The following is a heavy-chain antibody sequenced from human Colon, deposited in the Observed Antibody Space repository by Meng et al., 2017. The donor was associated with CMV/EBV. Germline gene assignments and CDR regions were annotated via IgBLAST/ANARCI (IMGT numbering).Heavy chain of an antibody. V-gene: IGHV1-2*02. J-gene: IGHJ4*02. CDR1: GYTFTGYF. Sequence: QDLSVQSGEEGRKPGASAKASSKASGYTFTGYFMYWGRQAPGQGLEWLGVINPITGGTNYAQKFQGRVTMTRDTSMNTAYMELSRLRSDDTAVYYCASLSGGDFDYWGQGTLVTVSS. CDR2: INPITGGT. D-gene: IGHD1-26*01. CDR3: ASLSGGDFDY.